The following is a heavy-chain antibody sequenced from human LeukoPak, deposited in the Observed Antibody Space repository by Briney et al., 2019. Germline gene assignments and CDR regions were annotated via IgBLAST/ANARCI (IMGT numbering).Heavy chain of an antibody. Sequence: ASVKVSCKASGYTFTSYYMHWVRQAPGQGLEWMGIINPSGGSTSYAQKFQGRVTMTRDTSTSTVYMELSSLRSEDTAVYYCARGGPQWPVHYYFDYWGQGTLVTVSS. J-gene: IGHJ4*02. D-gene: IGHD6-19*01. V-gene: IGHV1-46*01. CDR2: INPSGGST. CDR3: ARGGPQWPVHYYFDY. CDR1: GYTFTSYY.